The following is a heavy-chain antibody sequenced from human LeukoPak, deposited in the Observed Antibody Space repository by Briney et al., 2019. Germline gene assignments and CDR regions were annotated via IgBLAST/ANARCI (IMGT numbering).Heavy chain of an antibody. CDR3: AKSGVGATTSPYYFDY. V-gene: IGHV3-23*01. D-gene: IGHD1-26*01. CDR1: GFTFSSYA. J-gene: IGHJ4*02. CDR2: ISGSGGST. Sequence: QPGGSLRLSCAASGFTFSSYAMSWVRQAPGKGLEWVSAISGSGGSTYYADSVKGRFTISRDNSKNTLYLQMNSLRAEDTAVYYCAKSGVGATTSPYYFDYWGQGTLVTVSS.